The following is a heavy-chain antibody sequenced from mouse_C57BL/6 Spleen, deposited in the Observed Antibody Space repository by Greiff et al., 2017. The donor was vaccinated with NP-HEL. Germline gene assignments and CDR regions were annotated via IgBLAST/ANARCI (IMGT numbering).Heavy chain of an antibody. Sequence: VQGVESGPELVKPGASVKISCKASGYAFSSSWMNWVKQRPGKGLEWIGRIYPGDGDTNYNGKFKGKATLTADKSSSTAYMQLSSLTSEDSAVYFCARDYYGSSYDAMDYWGQGTSVTVSS. CDR2: IYPGDGDT. CDR1: GYAFSSSW. CDR3: ARDYYGSSYDAMDY. V-gene: IGHV1-82*01. J-gene: IGHJ4*01. D-gene: IGHD1-1*01.